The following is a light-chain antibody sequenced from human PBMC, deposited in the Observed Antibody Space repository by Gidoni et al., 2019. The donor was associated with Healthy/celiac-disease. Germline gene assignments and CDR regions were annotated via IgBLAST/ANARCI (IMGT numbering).Light chain of an antibody. CDR2: GNN. Sequence: QSVLTQPPSASGTPGQRVTISCSGSSANIGSNTVNWYQQLPGTAPKLLIYGNNQRPSGVPDRFSGSQSGTSASLAISGLQSEDEADYYCAAWDDGLNGPGVFGGVTKLTV. CDR3: AAWDDGLNGPGV. CDR1: SANIGSNT. V-gene: IGLV1-44*01. J-gene: IGLJ2*01.